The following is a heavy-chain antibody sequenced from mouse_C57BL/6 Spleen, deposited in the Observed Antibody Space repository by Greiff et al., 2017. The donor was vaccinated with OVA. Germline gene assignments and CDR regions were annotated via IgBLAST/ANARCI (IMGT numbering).Heavy chain of an antibody. D-gene: IGHD1-1*01. CDR2: IYPRDGST. CDR3: ARGDYYGSSYGFAD. Sequence: VQLQQSGPELVKPGASVKLSCKASGYTFTSYDINWVKQRPGQGLEWIGWIYPRDGSTKYNEKFKGKATLTVDTSSSTAYMELHSLASEDSAVYFCARGDYYGSSYGFADWGQGTLVTVSA. J-gene: IGHJ3*01. V-gene: IGHV1-85*01. CDR1: GYTFTSYD.